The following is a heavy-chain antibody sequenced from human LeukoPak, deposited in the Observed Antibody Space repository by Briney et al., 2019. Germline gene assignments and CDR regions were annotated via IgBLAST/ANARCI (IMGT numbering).Heavy chain of an antibody. CDR1: GGSFSGYY. V-gene: IGHV4-34*01. CDR3: ARDGRDGYNPYYFDY. J-gene: IGHJ4*02. Sequence: PSETLSLTCAVYGGSFSGYYWSWVRQPPGKGLEWIGSIYYSGSTYSNPSLKSRVTVSVDTSRNQFSLKLSSVTAADTAVYYCARDGRDGYNPYYFDYWGQGTLVTVSS. D-gene: IGHD5-24*01. CDR2: IYYSGST.